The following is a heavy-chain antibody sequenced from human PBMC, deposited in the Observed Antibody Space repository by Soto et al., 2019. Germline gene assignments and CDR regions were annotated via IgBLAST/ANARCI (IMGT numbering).Heavy chain of an antibody. Sequence: PSETLSLTCAVYGGSFSGYYWSWIRQPPGKGLEWIGEINHSGSTNYNPSLKSRVTISVDTSKNQFSLKLSSVTAADTAVYYCARDKPSPEWLRLNYFDYWGQGTLVTVSS. CDR3: ARDKPSPEWLRLNYFDY. J-gene: IGHJ4*02. CDR1: GGSFSGYY. CDR2: INHSGST. V-gene: IGHV4-34*01. D-gene: IGHD5-12*01.